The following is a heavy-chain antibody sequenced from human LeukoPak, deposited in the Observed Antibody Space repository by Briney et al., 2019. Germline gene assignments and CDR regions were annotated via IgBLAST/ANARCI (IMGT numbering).Heavy chain of an antibody. CDR2: IYYSGST. J-gene: IGHJ3*02. CDR3: ARYPLMVRGVIKDAFDI. CDR1: GGPISSYY. V-gene: IGHV4-59*08. D-gene: IGHD3-10*01. Sequence: NPSETLSLTCTVSGGPISSYYWSWIRQPPGKGLEWLGYIYYSGSTNYNPSLKSRVTISVDTSKNQFSLKLSSVNAADTAVYYCARYPLMVRGVIKDAFDIWGQGTMVTVSS.